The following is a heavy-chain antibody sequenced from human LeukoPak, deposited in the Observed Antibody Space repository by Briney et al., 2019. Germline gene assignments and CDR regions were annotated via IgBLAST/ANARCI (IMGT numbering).Heavy chain of an antibody. CDR2: INHSGST. CDR1: SGSFSGYY. D-gene: IGHD4/OR15-4a*01. Sequence: SETLSLTCAVYSGSFSGYYWSWIRQPPGKGLEWIGEINHSGSTNYNPSLKSRVTISVDTSKNQFSLKLTSVTAADTALYYCARPHEYGEYFYFDYWGQGTLVTVSS. V-gene: IGHV4-34*01. CDR3: ARPHEYGEYFYFDY. J-gene: IGHJ4*02.